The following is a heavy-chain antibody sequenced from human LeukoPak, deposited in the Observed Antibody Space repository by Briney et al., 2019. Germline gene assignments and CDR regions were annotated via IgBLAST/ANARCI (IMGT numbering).Heavy chain of an antibody. CDR2: INPNSGST. CDR1: GYTFTGYY. D-gene: IGHD3-10*01. V-gene: IGHV1-2*02. Sequence: GASVKVSCKASGYTFTGYYMHWVRQAPGQGLEWMGWINPNSGSTNYAQKFQGRVTMTRDTSISTAYMELSRLRSDDTAVYYCASARITMVRGVTHYYYYYGMDVWGQGTTVTVSS. J-gene: IGHJ6*02. CDR3: ASARITMVRGVTHYYYYYGMDV.